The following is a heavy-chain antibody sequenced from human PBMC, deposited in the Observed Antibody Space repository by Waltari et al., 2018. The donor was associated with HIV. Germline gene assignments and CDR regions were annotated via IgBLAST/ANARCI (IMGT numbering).Heavy chain of an antibody. J-gene: IGHJ3*02. V-gene: IGHV1-2*02. D-gene: IGHD4-17*01. CDR3: ARELRRTRNAFDI. CDR1: GYTFTGNY. CDR2: IHPNSGGT. Sequence: QVQLVQSGAEVKKPGASVKVSCKASGYTFTGNYMHWVRQAPGQGLEWMGWIHPNSGGTNYAQKFQGRVNMIRDTYISTAYMELSRLISDDTAVYYCARELRRTRNAFDIWGQGTMVTVSS.